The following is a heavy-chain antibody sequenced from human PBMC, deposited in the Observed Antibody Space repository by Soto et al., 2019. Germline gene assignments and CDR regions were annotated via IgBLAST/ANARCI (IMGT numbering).Heavy chain of an antibody. D-gene: IGHD3-3*01. CDR3: ARDGSAAGDFWSGYLSYWYFDL. Sequence: SETLSLTCTVSGGSISSGGYYWGWIRQHPGKGLEWIGYIYYSGSTYYNPSLKSRVTISVDTSKNQFSLKLSSVTAADTAVYYCARDGSAAGDFWSGYLSYWYFDLWGRGTLVTVSS. V-gene: IGHV4-31*03. CDR2: IYYSGST. CDR1: GGSISSGGYY. J-gene: IGHJ2*01.